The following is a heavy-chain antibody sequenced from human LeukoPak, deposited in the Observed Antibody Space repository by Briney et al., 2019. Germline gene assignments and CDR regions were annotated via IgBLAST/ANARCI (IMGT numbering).Heavy chain of an antibody. J-gene: IGHJ4*02. V-gene: IGHV3-30*02. CDR3: AKVRGYYDSSGYGY. Sequence: GGSLRLSCAASGFTFSSYGMHWVRQAPGKGLEWVAFIRYDGSNKYYADSVKGRFTISRDNSKNTLYLQMNSLRAEDTAVYYCAKVRGYYDSSGYGYWGQGTLVTVSS. CDR1: GFTFSSYG. CDR2: IRYDGSNK. D-gene: IGHD3-22*01.